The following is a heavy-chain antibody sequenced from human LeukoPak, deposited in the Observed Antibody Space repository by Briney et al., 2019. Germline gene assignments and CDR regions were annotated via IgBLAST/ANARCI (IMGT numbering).Heavy chain of an antibody. V-gene: IGHV4-4*07. CDR2: IYTSGST. D-gene: IGHD3-22*01. CDR1: DDSITMYY. CDR3: ARMGYYYDSSGYWEYFQH. J-gene: IGHJ1*01. Sequence: SETLSLTCSVSDDSITMYYWTWIRQPAGKGLEWIGRIYTSGSTNYNPSLKSRVTMSVDTSKNQFSLKLSSVTAADTAVYYCARMGYYYDSSGYWEYFQHWGQGTLVTVSS.